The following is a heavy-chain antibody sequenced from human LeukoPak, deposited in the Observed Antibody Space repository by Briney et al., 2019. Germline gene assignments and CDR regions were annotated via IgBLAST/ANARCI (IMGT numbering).Heavy chain of an antibody. Sequence: SVKVSCKDSRGTFSSYVISWVRQAPRQGLEWMGGLIPIFGTANYAQKFQGRVTITTDESTSTAYMELSSLRSEDTAVYYCARGYYYDSSGYYVRAFDIWGQGTMVTVSS. CDR2: LIPIFGTA. J-gene: IGHJ3*02. V-gene: IGHV1-69*05. D-gene: IGHD3-22*01. CDR3: ARGYYYDSSGYYVRAFDI. CDR1: RGTFSSYV.